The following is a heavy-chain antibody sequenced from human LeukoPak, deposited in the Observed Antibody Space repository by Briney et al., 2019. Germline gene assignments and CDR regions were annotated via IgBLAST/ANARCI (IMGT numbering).Heavy chain of an antibody. D-gene: IGHD2-21*01. CDR1: GGSFSGYY. V-gene: IGHV4-34*01. CDR2: INHSGST. J-gene: IGHJ3*02. Sequence: NPSETLSLTCAVYGGSFSGYYWSWIRQPPGKGLEWIGEINHSGSTNYNPSLKSRVTISVDTSKNQFSLKLSSVTAADTAVYYCARVTVKDPYEPPHAFDIWGQGTMVTVSS. CDR3: ARVTVKDPYEPPHAFDI.